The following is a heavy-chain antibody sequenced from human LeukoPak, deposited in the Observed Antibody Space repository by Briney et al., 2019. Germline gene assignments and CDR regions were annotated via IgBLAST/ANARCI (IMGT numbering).Heavy chain of an antibody. J-gene: IGHJ5*02. V-gene: IGHV1-69*04. CDR2: IIPILGIA. Sequence: SVKVSCKASGGTFSSYAISWVRQAPGQGLEWMGRIIPILGIANYAQKFQGRVTITADKSTSTAYMELSSLRSEDTAVYYCARERWFGELGGWFDPWGQGTLVTVSS. CDR1: GGTFSSYA. D-gene: IGHD3-10*01. CDR3: ARERWFGELGGWFDP.